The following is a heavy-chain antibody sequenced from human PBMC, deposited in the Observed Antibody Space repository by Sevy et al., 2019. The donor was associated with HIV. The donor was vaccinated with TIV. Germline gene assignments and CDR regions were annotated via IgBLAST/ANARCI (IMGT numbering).Heavy chain of an antibody. CDR3: AKWGGAAGAKIYYFDY. J-gene: IGHJ4*02. CDR1: GFTFSDYA. Sequence: GGYLRLSCAASGFTFSDYATSWVRQAPGKGLEGVSVISGGGSSTYYADSVKGRFTVSRDNSKNTLYLQMNSLRAEDTTVYYCAKWGGAAGAKIYYFDYWGQGTLVSVSS. CDR2: ISGGGSST. D-gene: IGHD6-13*01. V-gene: IGHV3-23*01.